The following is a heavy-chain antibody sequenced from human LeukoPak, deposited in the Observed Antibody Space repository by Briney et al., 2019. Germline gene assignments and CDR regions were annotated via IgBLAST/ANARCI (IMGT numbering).Heavy chain of an antibody. V-gene: IGHV1-24*01. CDR3: ATATFYGDYVHSYDY. CDR1: GYTLTELS. D-gene: IGHD4-17*01. CDR2: FDPEDGET. Sequence: ASVKVSCKVSGYTLTELSMHWVRQAPGKGLEWMGGFDPEDGETIYAQKFQGGVTMTEDTSTDTAYMELSSLRSEDTAVYYCATATFYGDYVHSYDYWGQGTLVTVSS. J-gene: IGHJ4*02.